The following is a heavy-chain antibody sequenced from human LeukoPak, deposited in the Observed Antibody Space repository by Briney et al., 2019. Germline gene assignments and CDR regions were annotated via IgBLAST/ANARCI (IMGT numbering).Heavy chain of an antibody. D-gene: IGHD6-19*01. CDR3: ARCKGGWSDHYYGLDV. Sequence: GGSLRLSCAASGFTFSSYAMHWVRHTPGKGLEWVSGITWNRDKIGYGDSVKGRFTISRDNSKSSLYLQMNSLRAEDTAVYYCARCKGGWSDHYYGLDVWGQGTTVTVSS. CDR2: ITWNRDKI. J-gene: IGHJ6*02. V-gene: IGHV3-9*01. CDR1: GFTFSSYA.